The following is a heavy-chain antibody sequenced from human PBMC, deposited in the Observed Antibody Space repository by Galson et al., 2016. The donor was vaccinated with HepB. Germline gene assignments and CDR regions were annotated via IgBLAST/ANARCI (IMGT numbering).Heavy chain of an antibody. J-gene: IGHJ3*01. CDR2: INPDGSQT. CDR1: GFTFRTSW. Sequence: SLRLSCAASGFTFRTSWMRWVRQPPGKGPEWVANINPDGSQTYYVDSVKGRFNTSKDNAKNSLYLRMNSLRADDTAVYYCARDPMRFAFDLWGQGTMVTVSS. CDR3: ARDPMRFAFDL. V-gene: IGHV3-7*01.